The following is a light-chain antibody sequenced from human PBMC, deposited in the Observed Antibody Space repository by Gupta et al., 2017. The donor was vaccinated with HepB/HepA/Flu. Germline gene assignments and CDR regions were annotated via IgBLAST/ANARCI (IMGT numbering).Light chain of an antibody. Sequence: DIQMTQSPSSVSASVGDRVTITCRASQSISSWLAWYQQKPGKAPKLLIYAASSLQSGVPSRFSGSGSGTDVTLTISSRQPEDFAAYYCQQANSFPPVTFGGGTKVEIK. V-gene: IGKV1-12*01. CDR1: QSISSW. CDR3: QQANSFPPVT. CDR2: AAS. J-gene: IGKJ4*01.